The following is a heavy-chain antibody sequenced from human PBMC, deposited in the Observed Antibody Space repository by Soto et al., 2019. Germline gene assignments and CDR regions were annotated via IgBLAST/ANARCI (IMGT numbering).Heavy chain of an antibody. CDR3: VRSLAGIGQTWLDP. D-gene: IGHD3-3*02. CDR1: GFRFGGFC. J-gene: IGHJ5*02. V-gene: IGHV3-64*07. CDR2: VDSSGTYT. Sequence: EVQVMESGGDLVQPGGSLTLSCVGSGFRFGGFCMYWVRQAPGKGLEFVSAVDSSGTYTYYADSLKGRFTISRDNFKNTLYLQMGSLRTEDMAVYYCVRSLAGIGQTWLDPWGQGTLVTVSS.